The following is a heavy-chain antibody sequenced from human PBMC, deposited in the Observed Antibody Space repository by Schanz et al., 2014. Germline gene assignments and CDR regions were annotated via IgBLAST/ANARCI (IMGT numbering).Heavy chain of an antibody. Sequence: QVQLVQSGAEVKKPGASVKVSCKASGYTFTSYYMHWVRQAPGQGLEWMGWIIPILDKTNYAQKCRGRVTMTRDTSTSTVYMELSSLRSEDTAVYFCARGPSTGAFDIWGQGTMVTVSS. CDR2: IIPILDKT. CDR1: GYTFTSYY. V-gene: IGHV1-46*03. CDR3: ARGPSTGAFDI. J-gene: IGHJ3*02.